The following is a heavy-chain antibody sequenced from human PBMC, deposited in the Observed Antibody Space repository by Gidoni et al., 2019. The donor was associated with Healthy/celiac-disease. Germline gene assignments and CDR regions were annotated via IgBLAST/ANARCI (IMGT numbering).Heavy chain of an antibody. D-gene: IGHD6-13*01. CDR1: GFTFDDYA. CDR3: AKGARSYSSSCFDY. Sequence: EVQLVESGGGLVQPGRSLRLSCAASGFTFDDYAMHWVRQAPGKGLEWVSGSSWNSGSIGYADSVKGRFTISRDNAKNSLYLQMNSLRAEDTALYYCAKGARSYSSSCFDYWGQGTLVTVSS. CDR2: SSWNSGSI. V-gene: IGHV3-9*01. J-gene: IGHJ4*02.